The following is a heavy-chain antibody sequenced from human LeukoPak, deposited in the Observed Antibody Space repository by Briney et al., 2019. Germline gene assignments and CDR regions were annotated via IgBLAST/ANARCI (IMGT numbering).Heavy chain of an antibody. V-gene: IGHV4-59*01. Sequence: SETLSLTCTVSGGSINSYYWSWIRQPPGKGLEWIGYIYYSGSTNYNPSLKSRVTISVDTSKNQFSLKMSSVTAADTAVYYCARARDGHINNWFDPWGQGALVTVSS. J-gene: IGHJ5*02. CDR1: GGSINSYY. CDR2: IYYSGST. D-gene: IGHD5-24*01. CDR3: ARARDGHINNWFDP.